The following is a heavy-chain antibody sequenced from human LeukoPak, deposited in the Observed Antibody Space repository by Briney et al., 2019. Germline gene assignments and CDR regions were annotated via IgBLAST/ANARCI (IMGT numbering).Heavy chain of an antibody. D-gene: IGHD1-26*01. J-gene: IGHJ4*02. Sequence: GASVKVSCKASGYTFTTYDINWVRQATGQGLEWMGWISAYNGNTNYAQKFQGRVTMTTDTSTSTAYMDLRSLRSDDTAVYYCARDLDQYSGRFGGFGHDFWGQGTLVTVSS. CDR1: GYTFTTYD. CDR3: ARDLDQYSGRFGGFGHDF. V-gene: IGHV1-18*01. CDR2: ISAYNGNT.